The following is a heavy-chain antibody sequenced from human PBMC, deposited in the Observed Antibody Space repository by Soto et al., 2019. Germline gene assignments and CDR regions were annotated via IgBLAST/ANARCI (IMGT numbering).Heavy chain of an antibody. V-gene: IGHV1-69*01. Sequence: SVKVSCNASGGTFSSYAISWVRQAPGQGLEWMGGIIPIFGTANYAQKFQGRVTITADESTSTAYMELSSLRSEDTAVYYCARVGSTVTPGPYFDYWGQGTLVTVSS. CDR3: ARVGSTVTPGPYFDY. CDR1: GGTFSSYA. CDR2: IIPIFGTA. J-gene: IGHJ4*02. D-gene: IGHD3-10*01.